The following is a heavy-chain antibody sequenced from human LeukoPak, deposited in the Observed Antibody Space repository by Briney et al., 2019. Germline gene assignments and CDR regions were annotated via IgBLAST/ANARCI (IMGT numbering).Heavy chain of an antibody. CDR2: IYPGDSDT. D-gene: IGHD5-24*01. CDR3: ARRVEMATRVYYCDY. Sequence: GESLKISCKGSGYSFTSYWIGWVRQMPGKGLEWMGIIYPGDSDTRYSPSLQGQVTISADKSISTAYLQWSSLKASDTAMYYCARRVEMATRVYYCDYWGQGTLVTVSS. J-gene: IGHJ4*02. V-gene: IGHV5-51*01. CDR1: GYSFTSYW.